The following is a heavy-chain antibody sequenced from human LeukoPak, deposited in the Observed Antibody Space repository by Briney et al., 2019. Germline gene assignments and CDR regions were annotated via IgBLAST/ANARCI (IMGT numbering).Heavy chain of an antibody. CDR3: ARGLTFYDFWSGYYTAPGSWFDP. V-gene: IGHV4-34*01. D-gene: IGHD3-3*01. Sequence: SETLSLTCAVYGGSFSGYYWSWIRQPPGKGLEWIGEINHSGSTNYNPSLKSRVTISVDTSKNQFSLKLSSVTAADTAVYYCARGLTFYDFWSGYYTAPGSWFDPWGQGTLVTVSS. CDR2: INHSGST. CDR1: GGSFSGYY. J-gene: IGHJ5*02.